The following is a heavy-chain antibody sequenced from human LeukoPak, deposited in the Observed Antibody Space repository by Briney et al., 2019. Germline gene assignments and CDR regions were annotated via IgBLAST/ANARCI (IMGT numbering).Heavy chain of an antibody. CDR1: GGSIGSSGYY. J-gene: IGHJ5*02. Sequence: SETLSLTCTVSGGSIGSSGYYWGSIRQPPGKGLEWIGSIYYSRSTYYNQSLKSRVTISVDTSKNQFSLKLSSVAAADTAVYYCARDPTAAGKGAWFDPWGQGTLVTVSS. CDR3: ARDPTAAGKGAWFDP. D-gene: IGHD6-13*01. CDR2: IYYSRST. V-gene: IGHV4-39*02.